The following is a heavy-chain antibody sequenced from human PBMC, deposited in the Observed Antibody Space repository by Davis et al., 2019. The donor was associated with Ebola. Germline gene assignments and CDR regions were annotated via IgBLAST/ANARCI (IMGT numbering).Heavy chain of an antibody. Sequence: GESLKISCAASGFTFSSYNINWVRQAPGKGLEWVSSISSSSSYIYYADSVKGRFTISRDNAKNSLYLQMNSLRAEDTAVYYCASVLATLFDYWGQGTLVTVSS. D-gene: IGHD2/OR15-2a*01. V-gene: IGHV3-21*01. J-gene: IGHJ4*02. CDR3: ASVLATLFDY. CDR2: ISSSSSYI. CDR1: GFTFSSYN.